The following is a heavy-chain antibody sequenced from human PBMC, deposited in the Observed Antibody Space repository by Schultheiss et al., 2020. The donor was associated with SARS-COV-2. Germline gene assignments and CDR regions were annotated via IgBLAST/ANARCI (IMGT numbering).Heavy chain of an antibody. V-gene: IGHV3-30*04. Sequence: GGSLRLSCAASGFTFGSYAMHWVRQAPGKGLEWVATIWSDGSKRYFADSVKGRFTISRDNAKNSLYLQMNSLRAEDTAVYYCARDNGIAAAGTQDDAFDIWGQGTMVTVSS. CDR3: ARDNGIAAAGTQDDAFDI. J-gene: IGHJ3*02. CDR1: GFTFGSYA. CDR2: IWSDGSKR. D-gene: IGHD6-13*01.